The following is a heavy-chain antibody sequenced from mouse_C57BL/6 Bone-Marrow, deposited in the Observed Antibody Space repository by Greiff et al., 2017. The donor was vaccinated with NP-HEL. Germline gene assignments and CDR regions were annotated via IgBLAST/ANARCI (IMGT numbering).Heavy chain of an antibody. Sequence: QVQLKQPGAELVKPGASVKLSCKASGYTFTSYWMHWVKQRPGRGLEWIGRIDPNSGGTKYNEKFKSKATLTVDKPSSTAYMKLSSLTSEDSAVYYGARAHYYGSPHYYAMDYWGQGTSVTVSS. CDR2: IDPNSGGT. CDR1: GYTFTSYW. V-gene: IGHV1-72*01. D-gene: IGHD1-1*01. CDR3: ARAHYYGSPHYYAMDY. J-gene: IGHJ4*01.